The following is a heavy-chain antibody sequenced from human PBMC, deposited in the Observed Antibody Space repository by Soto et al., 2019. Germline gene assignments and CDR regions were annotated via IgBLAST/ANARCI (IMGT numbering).Heavy chain of an antibody. CDR1: GFSISSYD. CDR3: ARDGYSRYAFDI. CDR2: IYYSGST. J-gene: IGHJ3*02. V-gene: IGHV4-59*12. Sequence: SESLTLSCTVSGFSISSYDWSWIRQPPGKGLEWIGYIYYSGSTNYNPSLKSRVTISVDTSKNQFSLKLSSVTAADTAVYYCARDGYSRYAFDIWGQGTMVT. D-gene: IGHD4-4*01.